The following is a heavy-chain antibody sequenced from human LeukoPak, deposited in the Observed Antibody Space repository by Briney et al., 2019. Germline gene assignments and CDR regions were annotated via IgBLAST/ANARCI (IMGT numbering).Heavy chain of an antibody. CDR1: GYTFTSYA. CDR2: INAGNGNT. V-gene: IGHV1-3*01. Sequence: ASVKVSCKASGYTFTSYAMHWVRQAPGQRLEWMGWINAGNGNTKYSQKFQGRVTITRDTSASTAYMELSSLRSEDTAVYYCARDPYLTGYSERYYYYYGMDVWGQGTTVTVSS. D-gene: IGHD3-9*01. J-gene: IGHJ6*02. CDR3: ARDPYLTGYSERYYYYYGMDV.